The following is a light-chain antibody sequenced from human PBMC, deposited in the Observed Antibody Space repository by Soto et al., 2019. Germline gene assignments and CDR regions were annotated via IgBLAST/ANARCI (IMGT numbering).Light chain of an antibody. Sequence: LSLSPGDRATLSCGASQSISNRYLSLYQQKPGLAPRLVVYYASTRATGIPDRFSGSGSGTDFTLTISRLEPEDFAVYYCQHYSDLPQTFGQGTKVDIK. J-gene: IGKJ1*01. CDR2: YAS. V-gene: IGKV3D-20*01. CDR3: QHYSDLPQT. CDR1: QSISNRY.